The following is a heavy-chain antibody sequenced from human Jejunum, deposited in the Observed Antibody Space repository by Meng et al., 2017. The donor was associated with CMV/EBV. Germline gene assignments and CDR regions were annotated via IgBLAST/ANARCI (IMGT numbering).Heavy chain of an antibody. CDR2: ISSNGNYK. Sequence: LSCAASGFSFRIYGMHWVRQAPGKGLEWMTVISSNGNYKYYADSVKGRFTISRDNSESTLYLQMNSLRPEDTAIYYCANDPRGTEIVWGQGTLVTVSS. CDR3: ANDPRGTEIV. J-gene: IGHJ4*02. V-gene: IGHV3-30*18. CDR1: GFSFRIYG. D-gene: IGHD2-21*01.